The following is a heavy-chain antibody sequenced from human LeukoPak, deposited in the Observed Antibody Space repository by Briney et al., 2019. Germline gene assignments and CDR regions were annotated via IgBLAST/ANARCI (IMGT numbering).Heavy chain of an antibody. D-gene: IGHD3-22*01. CDR1: GFTFSSYA. CDR2: ISGGNTA. J-gene: IGHJ4*02. V-gene: IGHV3-23*01. Sequence: QPGGSLRLSCAASGFTFSSYAMSWVRQTPGKGLEWVSTISGGNTAYYAGSVQGRFTVSRDDSKSTLHLEMNSLTIDVTAVYYCAKDGQFYSDSSGYEYFDSWGQGTLVIVSS. CDR3: AKDGQFYSDSSGYEYFDS.